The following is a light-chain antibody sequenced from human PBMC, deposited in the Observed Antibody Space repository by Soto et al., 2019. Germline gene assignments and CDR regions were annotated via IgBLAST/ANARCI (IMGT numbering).Light chain of an antibody. J-gene: IGLJ2*01. V-gene: IGLV1-40*01. CDR1: SSNIGAGYD. Sequence: QAVVTQPPSVSGAPGQRVTLSCTGSSSNIGAGYDVHWYQQLPGTAPKLLLYGNSNRPSGVPDRFSGSKSGTSASLAITGLQAEDEADYYCQSYESSLSVVFGGGTKLTVL. CDR3: QSYESSLSVV. CDR2: GNS.